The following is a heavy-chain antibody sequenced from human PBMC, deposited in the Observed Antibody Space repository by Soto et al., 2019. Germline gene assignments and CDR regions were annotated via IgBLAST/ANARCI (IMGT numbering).Heavy chain of an antibody. CDR3: ARQWELLAEALDI. V-gene: IGHV4-59*01. CDR2: IYYSGST. Sequence: SETLSLTCTVSGGSISSYYWSWIRQPPGKGLEWIGYIYYSGSTNYNPSLKSRVTISVDTSKSQFSLKLSSVTAADTAVYYCARQWELLAEALDIWGQGTMVTVSS. CDR1: GGSISSYY. D-gene: IGHD1-26*01. J-gene: IGHJ3*02.